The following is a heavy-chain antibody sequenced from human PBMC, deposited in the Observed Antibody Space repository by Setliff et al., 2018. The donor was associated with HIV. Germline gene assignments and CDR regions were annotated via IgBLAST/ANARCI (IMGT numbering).Heavy chain of an antibody. Sequence: SGGSLRLSCAASGFTFRSYAMHWVRQAPAKGLEWVANISPDGSATYYVDSVKGRFTISRDNANNLVYLQMNSLRVEDTAVYFCARWGSGSYERVFDYWGQGMLVTVSS. V-gene: IGHV3-7*01. CDR2: ISPDGSAT. CDR1: GFTFRSYA. J-gene: IGHJ4*02. CDR3: ARWGSGSYERVFDY. D-gene: IGHD1-26*01.